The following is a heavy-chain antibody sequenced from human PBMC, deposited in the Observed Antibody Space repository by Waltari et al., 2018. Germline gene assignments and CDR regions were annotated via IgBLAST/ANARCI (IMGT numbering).Heavy chain of an antibody. CDR3: VRDTPVTRVDH. Sequence: EVQLVESGGGLVQPGGSLGLSCAASGFTFTTSWMHWVRQAPGKRLEWVSRINNDGNWLSYADSVKGRFTISRDDARNTLYLQMDSLRADDTAVYYCVRDTPVTRVDHWGQGTLVIVSS. V-gene: IGHV3-74*01. CDR2: INNDGNWL. J-gene: IGHJ4*02. CDR1: GFTFTTSW. D-gene: IGHD4-17*01.